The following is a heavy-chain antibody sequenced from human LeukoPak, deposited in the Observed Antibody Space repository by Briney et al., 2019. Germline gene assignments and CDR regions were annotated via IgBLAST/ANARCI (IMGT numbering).Heavy chain of an antibody. D-gene: IGHD1-26*01. V-gene: IGHV3-21*01. CDR1: GFTFSSYS. CDR3: ARGSQIYSGSYRWGLYFDY. Sequence: PGGSLRLSCAASGFTFSSYSMNWVRQAPGKGLEWVSSISSSSSYIYYADSVKGRFTISRDNAKNSLYLQMNSLRAEDTAVYYCARGSQIYSGSYRWGLYFDYWGQGTLVTVSS. J-gene: IGHJ4*02. CDR2: ISSSSSYI.